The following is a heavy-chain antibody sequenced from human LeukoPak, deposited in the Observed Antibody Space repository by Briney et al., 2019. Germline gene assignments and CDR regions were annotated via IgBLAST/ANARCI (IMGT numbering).Heavy chain of an antibody. D-gene: IGHD3-22*01. CDR3: ATAGLGITMILEVVYFDY. Sequence: GASVKVSCKASGYTFTDYYMHWVQQAPGKGLEWMGRVDPEDGETIYAEKFQGRVTITADTSTDTAYMELSSLRSEDTAVYYCATAGLGITMILEVVYFDYWGQGTLVTVSS. CDR2: VDPEDGET. CDR1: GYTFTDYY. V-gene: IGHV1-69-2*01. J-gene: IGHJ4*02.